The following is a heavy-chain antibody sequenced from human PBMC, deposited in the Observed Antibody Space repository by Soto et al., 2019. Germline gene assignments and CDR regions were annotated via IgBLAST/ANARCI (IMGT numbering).Heavy chain of an antibody. CDR1: GYSFTSYW. V-gene: IGHV5-51*01. CDR2: IYPGDSDT. J-gene: IGHJ5*02. D-gene: IGHD2-2*01. CDR3: ARAYCSSTSCEYNWFDP. Sequence: GESLKISCKGSGYSFTSYWIGWVRQMPGKGLEWMGIIYPGDSDTRYGPSFQGQVTISADKSISTAYLQWSSLKASDTAMYYCARAYCSSTSCEYNWFDPWGQGTLVTVSS.